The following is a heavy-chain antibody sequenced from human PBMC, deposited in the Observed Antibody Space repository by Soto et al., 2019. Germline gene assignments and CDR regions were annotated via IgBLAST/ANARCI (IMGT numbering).Heavy chain of an antibody. CDR3: ARGPYHFDY. V-gene: IGHV3-74*01. CDR2: INSDGSST. Sequence: PGGSLRLSCAASGFTFSSYWMHWARQAPGKGLVWVSRINSDGSSTTYADSVKGRFAISRDNAKNTLFLQMNSLRAEDTAVYYCARGPYHFDYWGQGTLVTVSS. J-gene: IGHJ4*02. CDR1: GFTFSSYW.